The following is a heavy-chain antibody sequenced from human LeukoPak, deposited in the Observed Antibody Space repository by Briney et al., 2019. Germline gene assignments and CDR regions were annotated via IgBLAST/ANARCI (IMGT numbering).Heavy chain of an antibody. D-gene: IGHD2-2*02. CDR2: INHSGRT. CDR3: ARGRYCSSTSCYRRYFDY. V-gene: IGHV4-34*01. J-gene: IGHJ4*02. CDR1: GGSFSGYY. Sequence: SETLSLTCAVYGGSFSGYYWSWIRQPPGKGLEWIGEINHSGRTNYNPSLKRRVTISVDTSKNQFSLKLSSVTAADTAVYYCARGRYCSSTSCYRRYFDYWGQGTLVTVSS.